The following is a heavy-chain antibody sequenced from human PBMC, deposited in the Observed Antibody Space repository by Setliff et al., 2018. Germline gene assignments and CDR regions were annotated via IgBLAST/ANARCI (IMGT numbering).Heavy chain of an antibody. CDR1: GYTFTSYD. V-gene: IGHV1-8*03. CDR3: ARVKVIVGATPRTYYMDV. Sequence: ASVKVSCKASGYTFTSYDINWVRQATGQGLEWMGWMNPNSGNTGYAQKFQGRVTITRNTSISTAYMELSSQRSEDTAVYYCARVKVIVGATPRTYYMDVWGKGTTVTVSS. CDR2: MNPNSGNT. J-gene: IGHJ6*03. D-gene: IGHD1-26*01.